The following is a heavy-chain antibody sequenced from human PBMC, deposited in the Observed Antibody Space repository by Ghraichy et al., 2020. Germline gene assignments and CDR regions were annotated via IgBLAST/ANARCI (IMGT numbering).Heavy chain of an antibody. CDR3: AKSHLDHGWSYYFDY. J-gene: IGHJ4*02. Sequence: LSLTCAASGFTFSSYAMSWVRQAPGKGLEWVSAISGSGGSTYYADSVKGRFTISRDNSKNTLYLQMNSLRAEDTAVYYCAKSHLDHGWSYYFDYWGQGTLVTVSS. D-gene: IGHD3/OR15-3a*01. V-gene: IGHV3-23*01. CDR2: ISGSGGST. CDR1: GFTFSSYA.